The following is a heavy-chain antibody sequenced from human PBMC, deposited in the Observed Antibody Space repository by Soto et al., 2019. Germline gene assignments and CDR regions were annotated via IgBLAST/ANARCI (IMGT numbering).Heavy chain of an antibody. CDR2: INAGDDNT. Sequence: ASVKVSCKASGYTFTSYAIHWVRQAPGQRLEWMGWINAGDDNTKYSQRFQDRVTITRDTSASTAYMELSSLRSEDTAVYYCARNYYDSSGLDSWGQGTLVTVSS. CDR1: GYTFTSYA. J-gene: IGHJ4*02. V-gene: IGHV1-3*01. CDR3: ARNYYDSSGLDS. D-gene: IGHD3-22*01.